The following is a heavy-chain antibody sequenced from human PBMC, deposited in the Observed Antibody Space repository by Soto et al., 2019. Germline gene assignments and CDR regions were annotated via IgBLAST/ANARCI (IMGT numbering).Heavy chain of an antibody. V-gene: IGHV3-9*01. J-gene: IGHJ4*02. CDR3: AKAPYHYDSSGYYPLQNYLDN. CDR2: ISWNSGYI. Sequence: DVQLVESGGGLVQPGRSLRLSCAASGFAFDDYAMHWVRQVPGKGLEWVSGISWNSGYIGYADSVKGRFTISRDNAKNSLSLLMNSLRPEDTALYYCAKAPYHYDSSGYYPLQNYLDNWGQGALVTVSS. D-gene: IGHD3-22*01. CDR1: GFAFDDYA.